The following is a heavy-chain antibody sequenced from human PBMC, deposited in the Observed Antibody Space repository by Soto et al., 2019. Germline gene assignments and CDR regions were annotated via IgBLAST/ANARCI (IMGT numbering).Heavy chain of an antibody. D-gene: IGHD3-16*01. Sequence: QVQLVESGGGVVQPGTSLRLSCVASGFAFSSFGMHWVRQAPGKGLEWVAIIWYDGSGKYYGDSVKGRFTISRDNSKNTLFLQMNSLRAEDTYVYHCAFGNLSYYFDSWGQGTPVTVSS. CDR3: AFGNLSYYFDS. CDR1: GFAFSSFG. V-gene: IGHV3-33*01. J-gene: IGHJ4*02. CDR2: IWYDGSGK.